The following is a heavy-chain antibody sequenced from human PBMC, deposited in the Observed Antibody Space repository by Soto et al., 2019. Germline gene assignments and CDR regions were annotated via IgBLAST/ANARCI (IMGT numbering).Heavy chain of an antibody. CDR1: GFTFSSYA. D-gene: IGHD1-26*01. Sequence: GGSLRLSCAASGFTFSSYAMSWVRQAPGKGLEWVSAISGSGGSTYYADSVKGRFTISRDNSKNTLYLQMNSLRAEDTAVYYCAKPPGGVGATSIGYWGQGSLVTVSS. J-gene: IGHJ4*02. V-gene: IGHV3-23*01. CDR3: AKPPGGVGATSIGY. CDR2: ISGSGGST.